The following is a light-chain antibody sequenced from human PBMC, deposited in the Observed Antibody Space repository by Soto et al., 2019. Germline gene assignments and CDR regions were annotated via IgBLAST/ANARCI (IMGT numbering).Light chain of an antibody. CDR3: QQYGSSPH. CDR2: GAS. V-gene: IGKV3-20*01. CDR1: QSVSSSY. Sequence: EIVLTQSPGTLSLSPGERATLSCRASQSVSSSYLAWYQQKPGQAPRLLIYGASSRATGIPDRFSGSGSGKEFTLTSSRLEPEDLAVYYCQQYGSSPHFGEGTRLEIK. J-gene: IGKJ5*01.